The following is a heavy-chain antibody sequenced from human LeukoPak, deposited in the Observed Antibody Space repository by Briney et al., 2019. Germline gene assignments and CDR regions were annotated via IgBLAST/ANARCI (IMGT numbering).Heavy chain of an antibody. V-gene: IGHV3-21*01. Sequence: GGSLRLSCAASGFTFSSYTMNWVRQAPGKGLEWVSSITRSSTNMYYADSVRGRFTISRDNAKNSLYLQMNSLRAEDTAVYYCXRDPAEASVWGQGTLVTVSS. J-gene: IGHJ3*01. CDR2: ITRSSTNM. CDR3: XRDPAEASV. CDR1: GFTFSSYT.